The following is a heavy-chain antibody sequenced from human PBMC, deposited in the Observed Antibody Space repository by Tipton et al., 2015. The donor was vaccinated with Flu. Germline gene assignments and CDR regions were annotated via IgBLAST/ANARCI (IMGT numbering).Heavy chain of an antibody. CDR2: ISTSGST. V-gene: IGHV4-4*07. CDR1: GGSISTSY. D-gene: IGHD3-10*01. CDR3: ATSRPHRYSYGMNV. J-gene: IGHJ6*02. Sequence: TLSLTCTVSGGSISTSYWSWIRQPAGKGLEWIGRISTSGSTNYNASLESRVTISVDTSKNQFSLRLISVTAADTAVYYCATSRPHRYSYGMNVWGQGATVSVSS.